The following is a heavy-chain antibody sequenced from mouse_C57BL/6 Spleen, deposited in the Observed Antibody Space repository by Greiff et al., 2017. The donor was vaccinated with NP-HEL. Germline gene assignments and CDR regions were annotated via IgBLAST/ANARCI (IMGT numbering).Heavy chain of an antibody. CDR2: IWGGGST. V-gene: IGHV2-9*01. Sequence: VQLQQSGPGLVAPSQSLSITCTVSGFSFTSYGVDWVRQPPGKGLEWLGVIWGGGSTNYNSALMSRLSICKDNSKSQVFLKMNSLLTDDAAMYYCAKRGDVYTYYAMDYWGQGTSVTVSS. J-gene: IGHJ4*01. CDR1: GFSFTSYG. CDR3: AKRGDVYTYYAMDY.